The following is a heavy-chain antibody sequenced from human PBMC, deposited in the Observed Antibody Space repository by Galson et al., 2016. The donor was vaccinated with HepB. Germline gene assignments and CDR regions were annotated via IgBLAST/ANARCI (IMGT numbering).Heavy chain of an antibody. V-gene: IGHV3-48*04. CDR2: ISGSSDKI. CDR1: GFAFSSHS. J-gene: IGHJ4*02. Sequence: SLRLSCAASGFAFSSHSMNWVRQAPGKGLEWLAYISGSSDKIYYGDSVKGRFTISRDNARNLLFLQMDGLRAEDTAVYFCAKEATYRGEGYNVDHWGQGT. CDR3: AKEATYRGEGYNVDH. D-gene: IGHD5-24*01.